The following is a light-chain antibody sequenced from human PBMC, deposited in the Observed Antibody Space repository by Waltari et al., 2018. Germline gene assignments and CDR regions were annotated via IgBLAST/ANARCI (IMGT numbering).Light chain of an antibody. CDR3: QQSSTTPRS. V-gene: IGKV1-39*01. CDR1: KSVNNY. J-gene: IGKJ1*01. Sequence: DIQMTQSPTSLSASVGDRVTITCRASKSVNNYVNWYQQKSGQAPKVLIYTASTLQSGVPSRFSGSGSGTEFTLTISGLQPEDSATYYCQQSSTTPRSFGQGTKVEI. CDR2: TAS.